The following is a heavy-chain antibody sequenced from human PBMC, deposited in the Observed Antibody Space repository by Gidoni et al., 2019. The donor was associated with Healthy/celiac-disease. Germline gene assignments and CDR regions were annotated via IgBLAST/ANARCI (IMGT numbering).Heavy chain of an antibody. D-gene: IGHD6-19*01. J-gene: IGHJ4*02. Sequence: QVQLVQSGAEVKKPGSSVKVSCKASGGTFSSYAISWVRQAPGKGLEWLGGIIPIFGTANYAQKFQGRVTITADESTSTAYMELSSLRSEDTAVYYCARRYSSGRRSNFFDYWGQGTLVTVSS. CDR2: IIPIFGTA. CDR3: ARRYSSGRRSNFFDY. CDR1: GGTFSSYA. V-gene: IGHV1-69*01.